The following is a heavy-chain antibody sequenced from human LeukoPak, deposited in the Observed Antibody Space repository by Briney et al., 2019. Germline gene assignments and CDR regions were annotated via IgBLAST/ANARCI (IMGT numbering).Heavy chain of an antibody. Sequence: GASVKVSCKASGYTFTGYYMHWVRQAPGQGLEWMGWINPNSGGTNSAQKFQGRVTMTRDTSVSTAYMELSRLTSDDTAAYYCAREAVAANTGIGSWGQGTLVTVSS. CDR3: AREAVAANTGIGS. CDR1: GYTFTGYY. J-gene: IGHJ4*02. D-gene: IGHD1-26*01. V-gene: IGHV1-2*02. CDR2: INPNSGGT.